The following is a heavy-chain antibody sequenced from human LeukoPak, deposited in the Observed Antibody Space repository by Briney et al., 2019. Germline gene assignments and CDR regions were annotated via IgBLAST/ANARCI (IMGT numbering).Heavy chain of an antibody. CDR3: ALNSEGRGSRYGMDV. D-gene: IGHD1-26*01. CDR2: ISSSSSYI. Sequence: PGGSLRLSCAASGFTFSSYSMNWVRQAPGRGLEWVSSISSSSSYIYYADSVKGRFTISRDNSKNTMFLQMSGLRAEDTAVYYCALNSEGRGSRYGMDVWGQGTTVTVTS. V-gene: IGHV3-21*04. CDR1: GFTFSSYS. J-gene: IGHJ6*02.